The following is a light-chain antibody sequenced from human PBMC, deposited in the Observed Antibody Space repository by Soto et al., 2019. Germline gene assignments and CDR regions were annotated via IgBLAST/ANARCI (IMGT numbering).Light chain of an antibody. CDR2: DVS. CDR3: SSYSTSGTLYV. J-gene: IGLJ1*01. CDR1: SSGVGAYNY. V-gene: IGLV2-14*01. Sequence: QSVLAQPASVSGSPGQSITISCTGTSSGVGAYNYVSWYQQHPGKAPQLMIYDVSNRPSGVSDRFSGSKSGNTASLTISGLQAEDEADYYCSSYSTSGTLYVFGTGTKLTVL.